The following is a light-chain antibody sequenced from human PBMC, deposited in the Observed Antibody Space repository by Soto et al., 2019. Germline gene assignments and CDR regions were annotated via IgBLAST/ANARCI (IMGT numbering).Light chain of an antibody. CDR1: QSVSSY. Sequence: EIVLTQSPATLSLSPGERATLSCRASQSVSSYLAWYQQKPGQAPRLLIYDASNRATGIPARFSGSESGTDFTLTISSLEPEDFALYYCQADTCGQGTKLEIK. V-gene: IGKV3-11*01. CDR2: DAS. J-gene: IGKJ2*01. CDR3: QADT.